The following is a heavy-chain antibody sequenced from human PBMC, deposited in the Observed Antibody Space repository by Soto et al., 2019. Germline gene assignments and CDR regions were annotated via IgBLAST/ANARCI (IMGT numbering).Heavy chain of an antibody. CDR3: ARVRQWLVFDY. CDR2: IYYSGST. V-gene: IGHV4-39*01. CDR1: GGSISSSSYY. D-gene: IGHD6-19*01. Sequence: QLQLQESGPGLVKPSETLSLTCTVSGGSISSSSYYWGWIRQPPGKGLEWIGSIYYSGSTYYNPSLKSRVTISVDTSKNQFSLKLSSVTAADTAVYYCARVRQWLVFDYWGQGTLVTVSS. J-gene: IGHJ4*02.